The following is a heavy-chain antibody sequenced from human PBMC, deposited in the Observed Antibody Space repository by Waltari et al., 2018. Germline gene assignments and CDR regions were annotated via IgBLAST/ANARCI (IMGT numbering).Heavy chain of an antibody. Sequence: QVQLKQWGAGLLKPPETLSLTWAVYAGSLTDHSWCWLRQFPVAGPEWVGEYTYRGDRQSPGKGPELIGEIKYRGNRHFNPSLSSRVPISADSSKNPFSLKLRSVTAADTAVYFCARRVRVVYYFDLWGQGTLVTVSS. CDR3: ARRVRVVYYFDL. CDR1: AGSLTDHS. J-gene: IGHJ4*02. V-gene: IGHV4-34*01. D-gene: IGHD2-8*02. CDR2: IKYRGNR.